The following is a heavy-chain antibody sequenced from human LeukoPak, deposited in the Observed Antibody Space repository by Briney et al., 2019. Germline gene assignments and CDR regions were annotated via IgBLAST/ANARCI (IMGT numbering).Heavy chain of an antibody. CDR3: ARTAGPVIVPAAIGASGYYYYMDV. CDR2: IIPIFGTA. CDR1: GNTFSNYA. Sequence: SVKVSCRAPGNTFSNYAISWVRQAPGQGLEWMGGIIPIFGTANYAQKFQGRVTITTDESTSTAYMELSSLRSEDSAVYYCARTAGPVIVPAAIGASGYYYYMDVWDKGTTVTVSS. J-gene: IGHJ6*03. V-gene: IGHV1-69*05. D-gene: IGHD2-2*02.